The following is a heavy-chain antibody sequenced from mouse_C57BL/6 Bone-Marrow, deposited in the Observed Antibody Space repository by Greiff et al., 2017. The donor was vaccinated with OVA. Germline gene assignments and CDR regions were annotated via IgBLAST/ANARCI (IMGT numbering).Heavy chain of an antibody. D-gene: IGHD1-1*01. V-gene: IGHV6-3*01. CDR3: TGILVEGY. J-gene: IGHJ2*01. CDR2: IRLKSDNYAT. CDR1: GFTFSNYW. Sequence: EVKLMESGGGLVQPGGSMKLSCVASGFTFSNYWMNWVRQSPEKGLEWVAQIRLKSDNYATHYAESVKGRFTISRDDSKSSVYLQMNNLRAEDTGIYYCTGILVEGYWGQGTTLTVSS.